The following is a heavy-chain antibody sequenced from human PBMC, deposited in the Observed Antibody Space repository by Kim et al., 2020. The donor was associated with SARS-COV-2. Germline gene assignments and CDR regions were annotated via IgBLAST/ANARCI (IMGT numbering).Heavy chain of an antibody. V-gene: IGHV1-69*13. J-gene: IGHJ6*02. D-gene: IGHD4-17*01. CDR1: GGTFSSYA. CDR3: ARGGWVYGGNSAYYYYYGMDV. Sequence: SVKVSYKASGGTFSSYAISWVRQAPGQGLEWMGGIIPIFGTANYAQKFQGRVTITADESTSTAYMELSSLRSEDTAVYYCARGGWVYGGNSAYYYYYGMDVWGQGTTVTVSS. CDR2: IIPIFGTA.